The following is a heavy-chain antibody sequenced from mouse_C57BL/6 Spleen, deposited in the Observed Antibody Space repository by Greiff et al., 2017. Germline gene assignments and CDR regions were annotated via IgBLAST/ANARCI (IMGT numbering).Heavy chain of an antibody. Sequence: EVKVVESGEGLVKPGGSLKLSCAASGFTFSSYAMSWVRQTPEKRLEWVAYISSGGDYIYYADTVKGRFTISRDNARNTLYLQMSSLKSEDTAMYYCTRGDYYGSPTGAMDYWGQGTSVTVSS. CDR2: ISSGGDYI. CDR1: GFTFSSYA. J-gene: IGHJ4*01. D-gene: IGHD1-1*01. V-gene: IGHV5-9-1*02. CDR3: TRGDYYGSPTGAMDY.